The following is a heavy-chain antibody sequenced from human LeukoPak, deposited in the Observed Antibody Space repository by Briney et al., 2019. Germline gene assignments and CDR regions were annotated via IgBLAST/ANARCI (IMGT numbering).Heavy chain of an antibody. J-gene: IGHJ4*02. CDR2: INHSGST. CDR3: HYGDYGGGY. CDR1: GGSISSGGYY. D-gene: IGHD4-17*01. Sequence: SETLSLTCTVSGGSISSGGYYWSWIRQPPGKGLEWIGEINHSGSTNYNPSLKSRVTISVDTSKNQFSLKLSSVTAADTAVYYCHYGDYGGGYWGQGTLVTVSS. V-gene: IGHV4-39*07.